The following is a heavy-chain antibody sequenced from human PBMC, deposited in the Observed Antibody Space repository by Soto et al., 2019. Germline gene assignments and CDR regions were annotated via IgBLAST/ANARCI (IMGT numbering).Heavy chain of an antibody. J-gene: IGHJ4*02. CDR1: SGSISSSSSY. D-gene: IGHD4-17*01. V-gene: IGHV4-39*01. CDR2: IYYSGNT. Sequence: LQLRESGPGLVKPSETLSLTCTVSSGSISSSSSYWGWIRQPPGKGLEWIGSIYYSGNTYYNPSLKSRVTISIDSSKTQFSLKLNSVTTADTAVYSCGAQDYGAKGYYFETWGQGTLVTVSS. CDR3: GAQDYGAKGYYFET.